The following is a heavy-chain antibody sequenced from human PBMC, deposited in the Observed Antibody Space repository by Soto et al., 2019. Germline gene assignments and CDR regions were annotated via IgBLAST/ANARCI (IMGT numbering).Heavy chain of an antibody. V-gene: IGHV4-59*01. D-gene: IGHD2-15*01. CDR1: NGSISTYY. CDR3: ARGEKLRWFDP. CDR2: VYYSGTT. Sequence: SETLSLTCTVSNGSISTYYWSWVRQAPGKGLEWIGYVYYSGTTNYNPSLKSRVTISVDTSKNQFSLKLKSVTAADTAVYYCARGEKLRWFDPWGQGTLVTVSS. J-gene: IGHJ5*02.